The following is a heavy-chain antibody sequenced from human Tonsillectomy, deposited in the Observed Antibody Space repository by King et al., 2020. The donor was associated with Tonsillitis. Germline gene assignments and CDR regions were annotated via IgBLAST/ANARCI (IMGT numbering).Heavy chain of an antibody. J-gene: IGHJ4*02. Sequence: VQLVESGGGVVQPGGSLRLSCTASRFTFTRDMHWVRQAPGKGLEWVASIRSDGSNKYYGDSVKGRFTISRDNSKNTLFLQMNSLRAEDTALYHCVKDRSGSYTTPFDYWGQGTLVTVSS. V-gene: IGHV3-30*02. CDR3: VKDRSGSYTTPFDY. D-gene: IGHD3-10*01. CDR2: IRSDGSNK. CDR1: RFTFTRD.